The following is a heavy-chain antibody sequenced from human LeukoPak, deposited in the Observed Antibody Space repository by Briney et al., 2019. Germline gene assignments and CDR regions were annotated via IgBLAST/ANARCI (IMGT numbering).Heavy chain of an antibody. CDR3: AQAESHRPFAI. CDR2: ISWNSGSI. V-gene: IGHV3-9*03. J-gene: IGHJ3*02. Sequence: GGSLRLSCAASGFTFDDYAMHWVRQAPGKGLEWVSGISWNSGSIGYADSVKGRFTISRDNAKNSLYLQMNSLRAEDMALYYCAQAESHRPFAILGQGTMVTVSS. D-gene: IGHD1-14*01. CDR1: GFTFDDYA.